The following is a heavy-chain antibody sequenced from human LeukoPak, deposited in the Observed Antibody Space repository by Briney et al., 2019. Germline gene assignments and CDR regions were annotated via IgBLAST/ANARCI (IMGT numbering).Heavy chain of an antibody. Sequence: QPGGSLRLSCAASGFTFSSYEMNWVRQAPGKGLEWLSHIRRSGSTIYYADSVKGRFTISRDNAKNSLYLQMNSLRAEDTAVYYCAREVVRVRGVINYWGQGTLVTVSS. J-gene: IGHJ4*02. V-gene: IGHV3-48*03. CDR3: AREVVRVRGVINY. D-gene: IGHD3-10*01. CDR2: IRRSGSTI. CDR1: GFTFSSYE.